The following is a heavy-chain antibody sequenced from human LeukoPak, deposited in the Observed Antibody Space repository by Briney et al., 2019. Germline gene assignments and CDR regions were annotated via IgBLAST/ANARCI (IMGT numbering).Heavy chain of an antibody. J-gene: IGHJ4*02. CDR2: IKEDGSAK. Sequence: PGGSLRLSCAASGFTFSKSWMSWLRQTPEKGLEWVANIKEDGSAKYYVDSVKGRFTISRDNDKNSLYLQMNSQRAEDTAVYYCAKDDEGYYWGQGTLVTVSS. V-gene: IGHV3-7*04. D-gene: IGHD3-3*01. CDR1: GFTFSKSW. CDR3: AKDDEGYY.